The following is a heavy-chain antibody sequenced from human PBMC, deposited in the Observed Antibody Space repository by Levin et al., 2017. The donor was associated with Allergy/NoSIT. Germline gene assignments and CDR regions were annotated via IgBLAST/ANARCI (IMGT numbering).Heavy chain of an antibody. V-gene: IGHV1-8*01. CDR1: GYTFTSYD. J-gene: IGHJ6*02. D-gene: IGHD3-3*01. Sequence: ASVKVSCKASGYTFTSYDINWVRQATGQGLEWMGWMNPNSGNTGYAQKFQGRVTMTRNTSISTAYMELSSLRSEDTAVYYCARAPSPVLRFLEWSLGIGMDVWGQGTTVTVSS. CDR3: ARAPSPVLRFLEWSLGIGMDV. CDR2: MNPNSGNT.